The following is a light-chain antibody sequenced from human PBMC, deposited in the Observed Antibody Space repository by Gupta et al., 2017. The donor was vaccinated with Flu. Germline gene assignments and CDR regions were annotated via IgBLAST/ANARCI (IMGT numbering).Light chain of an antibody. Sequence: DIVLTQSPATLSLSPGERATLSCRASQRVRSYLAWYQQKPGQALRLLIYDASNRDTGITARFSGSGYGTDLTLTISSREQEDFAVYHFQRRSNSRTRSFGQGTRVEIK. V-gene: IGKV3-11*01. J-gene: IGKJ2*04. CDR2: DAS. CDR3: QRRSNSRTRS. CDR1: QRVRSY.